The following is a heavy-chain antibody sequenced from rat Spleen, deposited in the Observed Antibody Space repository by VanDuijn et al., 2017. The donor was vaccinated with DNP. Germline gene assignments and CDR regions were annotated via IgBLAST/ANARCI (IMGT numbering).Heavy chain of an antibody. D-gene: IGHD1-11*01. CDR3: ATHKGRSSSYALDA. CDR2: ITSSGGST. CDR1: GFTFNYYW. J-gene: IGHJ4*01. V-gene: IGHV5-31*01. Sequence: EVQLVESGGDLVQPGRSLKLSCVASGFTFNYYWMTWIRHVPGKGLEWVASITSSGGSTYYRDSVKGRFTISRDNAKSTLYLQMESLRSEDTATYYCATHKGRSSSYALDAWGQGTSVTVSS.